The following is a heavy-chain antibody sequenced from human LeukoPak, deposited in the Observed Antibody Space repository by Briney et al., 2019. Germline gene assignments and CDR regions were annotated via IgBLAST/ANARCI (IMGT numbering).Heavy chain of an antibody. V-gene: IGHV1-69*04. Sequence: SVNISCMASGGTFSSYAISLVRQAPGQALEWMGRIIPIFGIANHAQKFQGSVTITADKSTSTAYMELSSLRPEDTAVYYCARGPWYYDSSGPSDRYFQHWGQGTLVTVSS. CDR1: GGTFSSYA. CDR2: IIPIFGIA. CDR3: ARGPWYYDSSGPSDRYFQH. J-gene: IGHJ1*01. D-gene: IGHD3-22*01.